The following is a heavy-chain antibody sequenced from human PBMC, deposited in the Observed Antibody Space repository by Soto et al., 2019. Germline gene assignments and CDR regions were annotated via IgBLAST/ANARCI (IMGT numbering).Heavy chain of an antibody. D-gene: IGHD5-18*01. CDR2: IKSNTAGGTT. Sequence: PGGSLRLSCAVSGVTLTDVWMNWVRQAPGKGPEWVGRIKSNTAGGTTDFAAPVKGRFTISRDDSQNTLYLQMDSLKTEDTAVYYCSHGYYQYFNAWGPGTRVTVSS. CDR3: SHGYYQYFNA. CDR1: GVTLTDVW. J-gene: IGHJ4*02. V-gene: IGHV3-15*07.